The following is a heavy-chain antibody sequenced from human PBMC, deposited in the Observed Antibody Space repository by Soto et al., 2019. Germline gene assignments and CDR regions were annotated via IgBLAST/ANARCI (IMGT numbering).Heavy chain of an antibody. J-gene: IGHJ4*01. Sequence: QVQLVQSGAEVKKPGSSVKVSCKASGGTFSTYTISWVRQAPGQGLEWMGRIIPILGIANYAQKFQGRVTLTAGKSTRTAYMELSSLRSEDTAVYYCASQSTVVVAATEAFDYWGHGTLVTVSS. CDR1: GGTFSTYT. CDR3: ASQSTVVVAATEAFDY. CDR2: IIPILGIA. D-gene: IGHD2-15*01. V-gene: IGHV1-69*02.